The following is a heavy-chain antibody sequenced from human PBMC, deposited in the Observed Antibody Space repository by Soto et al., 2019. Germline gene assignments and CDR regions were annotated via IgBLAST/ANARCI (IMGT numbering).Heavy chain of an antibody. CDR2: INGDGRTT. V-gene: IGHV3-74*01. Sequence: PGGSLRLSGAASGFTFSRHWMHWVRQAPGKGLVWVSLINGDGRTTTYADSVKGRFTISRDNAKNTLYLQIDSLRAEDTAVYYCVRGSYFDYWGQGTLVTVSS. CDR1: GFTFSRHW. J-gene: IGHJ4*02. CDR3: VRGSYFDY.